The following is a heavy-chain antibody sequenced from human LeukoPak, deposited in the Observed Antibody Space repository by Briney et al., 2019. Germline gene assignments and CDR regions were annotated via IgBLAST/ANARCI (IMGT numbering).Heavy chain of an antibody. CDR1: GGSISSGGYY. CDR2: IYYSGST. CDR3: ARGARSTIFGVVIHTGMDV. Sequence: SETLSLTCTVSGGSISSGGYYWSWIRQHPGKGLEWIGYIYYSGSTYYNPSLKSRVTISVDTSKNQFSLKLSSVTAADTAVYYCARGARSTIFGVVIHTGMDVWGQGTTVTVSS. J-gene: IGHJ6*02. D-gene: IGHD3-3*01. V-gene: IGHV4-31*03.